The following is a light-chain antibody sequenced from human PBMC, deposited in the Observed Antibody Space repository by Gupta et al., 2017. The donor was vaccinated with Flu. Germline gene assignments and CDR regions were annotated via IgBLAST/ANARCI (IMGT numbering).Light chain of an antibody. J-gene: IGKJ4*01. V-gene: IGKV3-15*01. CDR3: QQYNNWPFVT. CDR2: GSS. Sequence: ATLSVSPGERATLSCGASQSVRTNVAWYQQKPRQAPRLLIYGSSTRATDVPARFSGSGCGREFTLTISSRQSEDFAVYYCQQYNNWPFVTFGRGTKVDIK. CDR1: QSVRTN.